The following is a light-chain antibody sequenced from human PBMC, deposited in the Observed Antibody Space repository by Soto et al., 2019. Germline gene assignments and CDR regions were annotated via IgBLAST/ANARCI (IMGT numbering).Light chain of an antibody. CDR3: LLSYSGARLYV. Sequence: QAVVTQVPSLTVSPGGTVTLTCGSSTGAVTSGHYPYWFQQKPGQAPRTLIYDTSNKHSWTPARFSGSLLGGKAALTLSGAQPEDEAEYYCLLSYSGARLYVFGTGTRSPS. CDR2: DTS. J-gene: IGLJ1*01. V-gene: IGLV7-46*01. CDR1: TGAVTSGHY.